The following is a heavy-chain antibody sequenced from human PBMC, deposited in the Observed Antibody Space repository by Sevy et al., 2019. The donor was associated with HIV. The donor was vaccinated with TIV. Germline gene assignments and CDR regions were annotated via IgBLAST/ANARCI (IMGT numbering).Heavy chain of an antibody. CDR3: ARLPTGLQSFNYLLSTYFDS. CDR2: ISWNSGRV. CDR1: GFTFDDYA. Sequence: GGSLRLSCAASGFTFDDYAMHWVRQTPGRGLEWVSGISWNSGRVGYVDSLEGRFTISRDNAKNSLSLQINDLRAEDTAVYYCARLPTGLQSFNYLLSTYFDSWGQGTLVTVSS. J-gene: IGHJ4*02. V-gene: IGHV3-9*01. D-gene: IGHD3-9*01.